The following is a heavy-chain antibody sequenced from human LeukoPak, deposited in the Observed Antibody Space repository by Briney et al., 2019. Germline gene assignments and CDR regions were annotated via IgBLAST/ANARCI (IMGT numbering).Heavy chain of an antibody. V-gene: IGHV1-69*05. CDR2: IIPIFGTA. CDR1: GGTFSSYA. Sequence: SVKVSXKASGGTFSSYAISWVRQAPGQGLEWMGGIIPIFGTANYAQKFQGRVTITTDESTSTAYMELSSLRSEDTAVYYCARAGWWNYVTEYYYMDVWGKGTTVTVSS. CDR3: ARAGWWNYVTEYYYMDV. D-gene: IGHD1-7*01. J-gene: IGHJ6*03.